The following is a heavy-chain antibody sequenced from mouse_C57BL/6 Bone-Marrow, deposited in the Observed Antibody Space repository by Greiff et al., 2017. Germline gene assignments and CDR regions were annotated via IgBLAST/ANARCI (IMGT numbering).Heavy chain of an antibody. CDR1: GSTFPSYG. Sequence: QVHVKQSGAELARPGPSLKMSCKASGSTFPSYGISWVKQRTGPGLEWIGEFYPRIGNTYYNEKFKGKATLTADKSSSAAYMELRSLTSEDSAVYFCARGGWMDYWGQGTSVTVSS. D-gene: IGHD3-3*01. CDR3: ARGGWMDY. V-gene: IGHV1-81*01. CDR2: FYPRIGNT. J-gene: IGHJ4*01.